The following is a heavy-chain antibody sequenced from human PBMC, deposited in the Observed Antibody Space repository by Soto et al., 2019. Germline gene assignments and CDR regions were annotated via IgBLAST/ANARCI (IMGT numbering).Heavy chain of an antibody. CDR1: GFTFSSYG. V-gene: IGHV3-30*18. CDR3: AKDGHRDSYGLTNAFDI. CDR2: ISYDGSNK. J-gene: IGHJ3*02. Sequence: QVQLVESGGGVVQPGRSLRLSCAASGFTFSSYGMHWVRQAPGKGLEWVAVISYDGSNKYYADSVKGRFTISRDNSKNTLYLQMNSLRAEDTAVYYCAKDGHRDSYGLTNAFDIWGQGTMVTVSS. D-gene: IGHD5-18*01.